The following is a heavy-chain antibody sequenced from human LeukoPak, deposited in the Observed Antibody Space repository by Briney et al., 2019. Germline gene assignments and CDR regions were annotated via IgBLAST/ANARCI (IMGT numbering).Heavy chain of an antibody. Sequence: QSGGSLRLSCAASGFTFRSYGVHWVRQAPGKGLEWVAVISYDGSNKYYADSVKGRFTISRDNSKNTLYLQMNSLRAEDTAVYYCARDRPAGALDYWGQGTLVTVSS. CDR3: ARDRPAGALDY. CDR2: ISYDGSNK. J-gene: IGHJ4*02. CDR1: GFTFRSYG. D-gene: IGHD7-27*01. V-gene: IGHV3-30*03.